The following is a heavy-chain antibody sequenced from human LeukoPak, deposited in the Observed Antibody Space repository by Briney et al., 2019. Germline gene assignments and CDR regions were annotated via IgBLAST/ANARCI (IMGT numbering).Heavy chain of an antibody. J-gene: IGHJ4*02. CDR3: ATQWARFWVRLLDY. CDR1: GFTFSSYA. Sequence: GGSLRLSCAASGFTFSSYAMSWVRQAPGKGLEWVSAISGSGGSTYYSDSVKGRVTISRDNSKNTLYLQMNSLRAEDTAVYYCATQWARFWVRLLDYWGQGTLVTVSS. V-gene: IGHV3-23*01. D-gene: IGHD3-3*01. CDR2: ISGSGGST.